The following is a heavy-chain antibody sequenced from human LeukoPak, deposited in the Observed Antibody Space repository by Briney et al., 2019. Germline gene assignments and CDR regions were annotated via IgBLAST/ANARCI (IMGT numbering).Heavy chain of an antibody. CDR2: IKQDDSEK. V-gene: IGHV3-7*01. CDR1: GFTFSSYW. J-gene: IGHJ4*02. CDR3: ATTLNIATPGYF. Sequence: GSLRLSCAASGFTFSSYWMSWVRQAPGKGLEGVANIKQDDSEKYYVDSVKGRFTISRDNAKNSVYLQMNSLRAEDTAVYYCATTLNIATPGYFWGQGTLVTVSS. D-gene: IGHD6-13*01.